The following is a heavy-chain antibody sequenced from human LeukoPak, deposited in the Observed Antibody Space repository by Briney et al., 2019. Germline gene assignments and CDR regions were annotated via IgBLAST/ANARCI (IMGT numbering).Heavy chain of an antibody. CDR3: AKDKGWLVKENYFDY. CDR1: GFTFSSYA. Sequence: GGPLRLSCAASGFTFSSYAMSWVRQAPGKGLEWVSAISGSGGSTYYADSVKGRFTISRDNSKNTLYLQMNSLRAEDTAVYYCAKDKGWLVKENYFDYWGQGTLVTVSS. D-gene: IGHD6-19*01. V-gene: IGHV3-23*01. CDR2: ISGSGGST. J-gene: IGHJ4*02.